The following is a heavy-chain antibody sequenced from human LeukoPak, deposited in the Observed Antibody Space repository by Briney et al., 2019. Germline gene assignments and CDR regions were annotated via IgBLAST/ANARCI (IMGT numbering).Heavy chain of an antibody. Sequence: GGSLRLSCVTCGFIFSDYWMGWVRQAPGKGPEWEASIKPDGNEQYYVDSVRGRFTISRDNSKDSLFLQMDSLRDDDTAVYYCGRERVSAYDYWGQGTLVTVSS. V-gene: IGHV3-7*01. CDR1: GFIFSDYW. CDR3: GRERVSAYDY. J-gene: IGHJ4*02. CDR2: IKPDGNEQ.